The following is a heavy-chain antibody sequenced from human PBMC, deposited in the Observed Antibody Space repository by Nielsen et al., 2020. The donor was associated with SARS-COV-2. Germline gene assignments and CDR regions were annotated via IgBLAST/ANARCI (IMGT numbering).Heavy chain of an antibody. J-gene: IGHJ4*02. D-gene: IGHD2-21*02. V-gene: IGHV3-43*01. CDR1: GFIFDDYT. CDR2: ISWNSGSA. Sequence: GGSLRLSCAASGFIFDDYTMFWVRKPPGKGLEWVSLISWNSGSAFYADSVKGRFTISRDNTKNFLYLQMDRLKTKDTAFYYCARASCGGDCPPDYWGQGTLVTVSS. CDR3: ARASCGGDCPPDY.